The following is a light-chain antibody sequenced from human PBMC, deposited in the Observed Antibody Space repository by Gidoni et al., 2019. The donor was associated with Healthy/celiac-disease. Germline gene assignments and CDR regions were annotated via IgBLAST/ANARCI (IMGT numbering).Light chain of an antibody. V-gene: IGLV1-44*01. CDR1: SSNIGSNT. J-gene: IGLJ3*02. CDR2: RNN. CDR3: AAWDDSLNGWV. Sequence: QSVLTQPPSESGTPGPRVTTSCSGSSSNIGSNTVNWYQQLPGTAPKLVIYRNNQRPSGVPDRFSGSKSGTSASLAISGLQSEDEADYYCAAWDDSLNGWVFGGGTKLTVL.